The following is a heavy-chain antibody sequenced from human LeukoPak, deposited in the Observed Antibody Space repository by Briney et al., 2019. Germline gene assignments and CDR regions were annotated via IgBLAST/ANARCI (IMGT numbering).Heavy chain of an antibody. J-gene: IGHJ4*02. CDR2: ISSSGSTI. Sequence: PGGSLRLACAASGFTFSRYEMNWVRQAPGKGLEWVSYISSSGSTIYYTESAKGRFNISRDNAKNSLYLQMNSLRAEDTAVYYCATLEGRYYYDSSGYYFDYWGQGTLVTVSS. CDR1: GFTFSRYE. CDR3: ATLEGRYYYDSSGYYFDY. V-gene: IGHV3-48*03. D-gene: IGHD3-22*01.